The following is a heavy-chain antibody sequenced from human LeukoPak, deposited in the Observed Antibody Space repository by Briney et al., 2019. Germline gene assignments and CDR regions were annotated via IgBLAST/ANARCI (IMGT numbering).Heavy chain of an antibody. Sequence: GGSLRLSCAASGFTFNNYWMHWVRQAPGKGLVWVSRINSDESTTGYADSVKGRFTISRDNAKNTLYLQMNSLRVEDTAVYSCARESLGIGVVNGGAFDIWGQGTMVTVSS. CDR2: INSDESTT. CDR1: GFTFNNYW. V-gene: IGHV3-74*01. CDR3: ARESLGIGVVNGGAFDI. J-gene: IGHJ3*02. D-gene: IGHD3-22*01.